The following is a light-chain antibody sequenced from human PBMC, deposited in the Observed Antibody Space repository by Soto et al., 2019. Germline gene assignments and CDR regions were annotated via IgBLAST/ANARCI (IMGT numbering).Light chain of an antibody. V-gene: IGLV2-14*01. CDR2: GVS. Sequence: QSALTQPASVSGSPGQWITISCTGTSSDVGGYNYVSWYQQHPGKAPKLMIYGVSNRPSGVSNRFSGSKSGNTASLAISGLQAEDEADYYCSSYTSSSTLVVFGGGTKVTVL. CDR3: SSYTSSSTLVV. CDR1: SSDVGGYNY. J-gene: IGLJ2*01.